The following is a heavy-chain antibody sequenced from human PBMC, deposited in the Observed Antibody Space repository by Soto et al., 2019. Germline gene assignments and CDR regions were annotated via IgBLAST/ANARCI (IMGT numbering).Heavy chain of an antibody. Sequence: PGGSLRLSCAASGFTFSSYGMHWVRQAPGKGLEWVAVIWYDGSNKYYADSVKGRFTISRDNSKNTLYLQMNSLRAEDTAVYYCARDRRKGSMDVWGQGTTVTVSS. J-gene: IGHJ6*02. V-gene: IGHV3-33*01. CDR1: GFTFSSYG. CDR3: ARDRRKGSMDV. D-gene: IGHD6-13*01. CDR2: IWYDGSNK.